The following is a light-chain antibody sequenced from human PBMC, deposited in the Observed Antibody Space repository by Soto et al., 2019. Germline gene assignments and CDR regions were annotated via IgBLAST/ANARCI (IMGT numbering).Light chain of an antibody. Sequence: QSVLTQPPSVSGAPGQRVIITCTGSSSNIGANSGVHWYQQLPGTAPKLLIYDDINRPSGIPDRFSGSKSATSASLPITGLHAADEADYYYQYSDRSRRGNVVFGGGTKLTVL. CDR2: DDI. J-gene: IGLJ2*01. CDR1: SSNIGANSG. CDR3: QYSDRSRRGNVV. V-gene: IGLV1-40*01.